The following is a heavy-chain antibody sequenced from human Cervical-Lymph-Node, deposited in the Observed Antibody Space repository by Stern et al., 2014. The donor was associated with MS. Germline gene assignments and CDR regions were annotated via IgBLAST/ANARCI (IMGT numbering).Heavy chain of an antibody. J-gene: IGHJ4*02. Sequence: VQLVESGGGVVQPGGSLRLSCAASGFIFNSYGMHWVRQAPGKGLEWVAVIWTDGTKKYYADSVKGRFTISRDNFEDTFHVQMNSLRAEDTAVYYCARRGSKTYDFDFWGQGTLVTVSS. D-gene: IGHD3-10*01. CDR2: IWTDGTKK. CDR3: ARRGSKTYDFDF. V-gene: IGHV3-33*01. CDR1: GFIFNSYG.